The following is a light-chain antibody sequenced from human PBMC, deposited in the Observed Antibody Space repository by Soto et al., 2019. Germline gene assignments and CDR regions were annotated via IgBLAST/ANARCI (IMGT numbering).Light chain of an antibody. Sequence: EIAFTQSPGSLCLSPGDSANVSCRASQSVSSNLAWYQQKHGQAPRLIISGASSRATGIPDRFSGSGYGTDVNLTTSRLETEDFALYYCQHYGISPITFGQGTRLEIK. V-gene: IGKV3-20*01. CDR1: QSVSSN. CDR3: QHYGISPIT. J-gene: IGKJ5*01. CDR2: GAS.